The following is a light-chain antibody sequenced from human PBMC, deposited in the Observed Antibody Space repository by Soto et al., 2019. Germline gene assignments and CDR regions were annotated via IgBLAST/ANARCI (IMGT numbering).Light chain of an antibody. Sequence: QSVLAQPSSVSVSPGQSITISCTGTSTDVGGYNYVSWYQHHPGKGPKLIIYEVNNRPSGVSDRFSGSKSGNKASLTISNLEAADEYDYYCGSYTSTDTPFVFGTGTKVTVL. CDR1: STDVGGYNY. CDR3: GSYTSTDTPFV. J-gene: IGLJ1*01. CDR2: EVN. V-gene: IGLV2-14*01.